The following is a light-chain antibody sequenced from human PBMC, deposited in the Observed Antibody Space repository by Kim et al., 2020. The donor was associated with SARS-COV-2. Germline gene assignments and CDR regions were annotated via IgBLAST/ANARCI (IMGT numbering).Light chain of an antibody. Sequence: EIVLTQSPAPLSVSPGERVTLSCRASQSVGSNLAWYQQKPGQAPRLLIYGASTRATAVPARFSASGSGTEYTLTISSLQSEDFVVYFCQHYNDWPLFTFGQGTKLEI. V-gene: IGKV3-15*01. CDR1: QSVGSN. CDR2: GAS. CDR3: QHYNDWPLFT. J-gene: IGKJ2*01.